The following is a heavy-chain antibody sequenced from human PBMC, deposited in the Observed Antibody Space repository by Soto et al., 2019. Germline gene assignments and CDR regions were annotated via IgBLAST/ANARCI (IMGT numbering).Heavy chain of an antibody. Sequence: SETLSLTCAVYGGSFSGYYWTWIRQPPGKGLDWIGEINHSGSTNYNPSLKGRVTISVDTSKNQFSLNLSSVTAADTAVFYCARGPLSMVRGVITLNYYFDYWGQGTLVTVSS. CDR2: INHSGST. CDR3: ARGPLSMVRGVITLNYYFDY. CDR1: GGSFSGYY. D-gene: IGHD3-10*01. V-gene: IGHV4-34*01. J-gene: IGHJ4*02.